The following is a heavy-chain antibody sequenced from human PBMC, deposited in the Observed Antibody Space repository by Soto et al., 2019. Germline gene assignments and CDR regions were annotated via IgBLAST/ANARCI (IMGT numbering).Heavy chain of an antibody. CDR2: ISAYNGNT. Sequence: ASVKVSCKASGYTFTSYGISWVRQAPGQGLEWMGWISAYNGNTNYAQKLQGRVTMTTDTSTSTAYMELRSLRSDDTAVYYCARVKSEYSGYGSVDYWGQGTRVTVSS. CDR3: ARVKSEYSGYGSVDY. CDR1: GYTFTSYG. D-gene: IGHD5-12*01. J-gene: IGHJ4*02. V-gene: IGHV1-18*01.